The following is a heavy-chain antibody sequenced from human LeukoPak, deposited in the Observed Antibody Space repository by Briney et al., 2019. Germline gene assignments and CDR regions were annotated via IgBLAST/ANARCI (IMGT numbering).Heavy chain of an antibody. CDR3: ARDHWGTGTTVTTSGSVFGP. V-gene: IGHV3-33*01. CDR2: IWYDGSNK. CDR1: GFTFSSYG. J-gene: IGHJ5*02. Sequence: PGRSLRLSCAASGFTFSSYGMHWVRQAPGKGLEWVAVIWYDGSNKYYADSVKGRFTISRDNSKNTLYLQMNSLRAEDTAVYYCARDHWGTGTTVTTSGSVFGPWGQGTLVTVSS. D-gene: IGHD4-17*01.